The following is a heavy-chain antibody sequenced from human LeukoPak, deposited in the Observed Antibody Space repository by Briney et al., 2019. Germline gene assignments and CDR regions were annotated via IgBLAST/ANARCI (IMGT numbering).Heavy chain of an antibody. CDR1: GVSISTSSYY. D-gene: IGHD3-10*01. CDR2: IYYSGST. Sequence: SETLSLTCTVSGVSISTSSYYWGWIRQPPGKGLEWIGFIYYSGSTNYNPSLKSRVSISVDTPENQISLKLNSVTAADTAIYYCARENDFGEGLDAFDIWGHGTLVTVSS. CDR3: ARENDFGEGLDAFDI. J-gene: IGHJ3*02. V-gene: IGHV4-61*01.